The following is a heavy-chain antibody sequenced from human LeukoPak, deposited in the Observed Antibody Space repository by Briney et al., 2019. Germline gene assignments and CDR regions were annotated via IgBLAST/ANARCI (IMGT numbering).Heavy chain of an antibody. CDR1: GGSISSYY. CDR2: IFYSGST. V-gene: IGHV4-59*01. Sequence: SETLSLTCTVSGGSISSYYWSWFRQPPGKGLEWIGYIFYSGSTNYNPSLKSRVTISVDTSKNQFSLKLSSVTAADTAVYYCARVYYSNSYDYWYFDLWGRGTLVTVSS. CDR3: ARVYYSNSYDYWYFDL. D-gene: IGHD6-13*01. J-gene: IGHJ2*01.